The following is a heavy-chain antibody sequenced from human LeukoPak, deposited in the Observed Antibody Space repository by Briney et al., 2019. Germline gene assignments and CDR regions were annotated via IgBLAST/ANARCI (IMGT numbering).Heavy chain of an antibody. CDR3: ARISGSYYSAFDI. J-gene: IGHJ3*02. V-gene: IGHV3-21*01. D-gene: IGHD1-26*01. CDR2: ISSSSSYI. Sequence: GGSLRLSCAASGFTFSSYSMNWVRQAPGKGLEWVSSISSSSSYIYYADSVKGRFTISRDNAKNSLYLQMNSLRAEDTAVYYCARISGSYYSAFDIWGQGTMVTVSS. CDR1: GFTFSSYS.